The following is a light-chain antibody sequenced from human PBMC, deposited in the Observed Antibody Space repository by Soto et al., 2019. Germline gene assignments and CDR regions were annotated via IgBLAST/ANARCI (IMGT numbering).Light chain of an antibody. J-gene: IGLJ1*01. CDR1: SCDVGAYNF. CDR3: MSFTSSNTYV. Sequence: QSVLTLPASVSGSPGQSITISCTGTSCDVGAYNFVSWYQHYPDKAPKVVIYDVANRPSGVSYRFSASKSGNTASLTISGLQAEDEADYYCMSFTSSNTYVFGTGTKVTVL. CDR2: DVA. V-gene: IGLV2-14*03.